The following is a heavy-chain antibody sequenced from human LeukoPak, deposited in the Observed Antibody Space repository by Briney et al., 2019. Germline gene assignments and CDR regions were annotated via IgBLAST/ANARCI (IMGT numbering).Heavy chain of an antibody. J-gene: IGHJ4*02. CDR1: GFTFSSYG. Sequence: PGGSLRLSCAASGFTFSSYGMHWVRQAPGKGLEWVAFIRFDGSTKYYADSVKGRFTISRDNSKNTLYLQMNSLRAEDTAVYYCARPRSSYYYGSGSYYNYWGQGTLVIVSS. D-gene: IGHD3-10*01. CDR2: IRFDGSTK. CDR3: ARPRSSYYYGSGSYYNY. V-gene: IGHV3-30*02.